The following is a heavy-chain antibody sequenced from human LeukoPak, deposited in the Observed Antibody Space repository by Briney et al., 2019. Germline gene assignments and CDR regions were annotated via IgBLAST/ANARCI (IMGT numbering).Heavy chain of an antibody. V-gene: IGHV1-2*02. J-gene: IGHJ4*02. CDR2: INPNSGGT. CDR1: GYTFTGYY. CDR3: ARTSIPYYYDRMFDY. D-gene: IGHD3-22*01. Sequence: GASVKVSCKASGYTFTGYYMHWVRQAPGQGLEWMGWINPNSGGTNYAQKFQGRVTMTRDTSISTAYMELSRLRSDDTAVYYCARTSIPYYYDRMFDYWGQGTLVTVSS.